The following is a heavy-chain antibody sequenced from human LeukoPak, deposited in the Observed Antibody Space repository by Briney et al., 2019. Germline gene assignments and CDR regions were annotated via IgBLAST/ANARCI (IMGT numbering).Heavy chain of an antibody. CDR3: AKSIVVVPAAMRNYYYYGMDV. V-gene: IGHV3-74*01. CDR2: INSDGSST. D-gene: IGHD2-2*01. Sequence: GGSLRLSCAASGFTFSSYWMHWVRQAPGKGLVWVSRINSDGSSTSYADSVKGRFTISRDNAKNTLYLQMNSLRAEDTAVYYCAKSIVVVPAAMRNYYYYGMDVWGKGTTVTVSS. J-gene: IGHJ6*04. CDR1: GFTFSSYW.